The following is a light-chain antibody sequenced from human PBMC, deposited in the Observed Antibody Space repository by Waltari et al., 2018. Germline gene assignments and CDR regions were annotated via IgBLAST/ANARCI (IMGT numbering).Light chain of an antibody. CDR2: DVN. V-gene: IGLV2-14*03. J-gene: IGLJ1*01. CDR1: SSDVGAFND. CDR3: SSYTTTSTYV. Sequence: QSALTQPASASGSPGQSITISCAGTSSDVGAFNDVARYPQHSAKAPKLIIFDVNNRTSAVSNHFSASNSGAAASLLISGLQADDEADYYCSSYTTTSTYVFGTGTTVSVL.